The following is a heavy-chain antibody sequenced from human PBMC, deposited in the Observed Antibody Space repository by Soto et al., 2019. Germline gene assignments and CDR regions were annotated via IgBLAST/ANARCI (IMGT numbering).Heavy chain of an antibody. CDR2: IYWDDTK. CDR3: AKLYCSTINCYRAKCFDH. D-gene: IGHD2-8*01. J-gene: IGHJ1*01. Sequence: SGPTLVNPTHTLTLTCTFSGFSLTTSGVGVGWIRQPPGKALEWLALIYWDDTKRYSSSLKSRLTITKDTSKNQVVLTMTNLDGVEAGAGYGAKLYCSTINCYRAKCFDHWGQGTLVAVPS. V-gene: IGHV2-5*02. CDR1: GFSLTTSGVG.